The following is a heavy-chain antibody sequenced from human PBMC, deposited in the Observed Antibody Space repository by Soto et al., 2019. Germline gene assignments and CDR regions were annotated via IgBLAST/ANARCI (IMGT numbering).Heavy chain of an antibody. CDR2: ISYDGSNK. D-gene: IGHD4-17*01. J-gene: IGHJ4*02. CDR3: ARDGLGGDYGGGYFDY. Sequence: QVQLVESGGGVVQPGRSLRLSCAASGFTFSSYAMHWVRQAPGKGLEWVAVISYDGSNKYYADSVKGRFIISRDNSKNPLYLQMNSLRAEDTAVYYCARDGLGGDYGGGYFDYWGQGTLVTVSS. CDR1: GFTFSSYA. V-gene: IGHV3-30-3*01.